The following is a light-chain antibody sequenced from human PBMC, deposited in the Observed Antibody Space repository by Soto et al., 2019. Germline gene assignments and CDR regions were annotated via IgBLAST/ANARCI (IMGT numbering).Light chain of an antibody. V-gene: IGKV3-20*01. CDR3: QHYGASPWT. Sequence: ENALTQSPGTLSLSPGDRATLSCRASQSLSGNYLAWYQQKPGQAPRVLIYRASIRATGISDRFSGSGSGTDFTLTISRLEPEDFAVYYCQHYGASPWTFGQGTKVDIK. J-gene: IGKJ1*01. CDR2: RAS. CDR1: QSLSGNY.